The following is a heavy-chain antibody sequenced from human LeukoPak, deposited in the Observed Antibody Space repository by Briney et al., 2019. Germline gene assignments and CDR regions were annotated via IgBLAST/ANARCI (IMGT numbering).Heavy chain of an antibody. J-gene: IGHJ4*02. D-gene: IGHD3-3*01. CDR2: IYHSGST. CDR1: GYSISSGYY. V-gene: IGHV4-38-2*02. CDR3: ARILEWLYTVDY. Sequence: ASETLSLTCTVSGYSISSGYYWGWIRQPPGKGLEWIGSIYHSGSTYYNPSLKSRVTISVDTSKNQFSLKLSSVTAADTAVYYCARILEWLYTVDYWGQGTPVTVSS.